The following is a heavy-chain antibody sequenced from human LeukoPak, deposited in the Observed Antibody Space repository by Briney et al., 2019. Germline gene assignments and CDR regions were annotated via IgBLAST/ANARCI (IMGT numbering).Heavy chain of an antibody. V-gene: IGHV3-30-3*01. CDR3: ARDRRQWLVDGWFDP. CDR1: GFTFSSYA. D-gene: IGHD6-19*01. CDR2: ISYDGSNK. Sequence: GGPLRLSCAASGFTFSSYAMHWVRQAPGKGLEWVAVISYDGSNKYYADSVKGRFTISRDNSKNTLYLQMNSLRAEDTAVYCCARDRRQWLVDGWFDPWGQGTLVTVSS. J-gene: IGHJ5*02.